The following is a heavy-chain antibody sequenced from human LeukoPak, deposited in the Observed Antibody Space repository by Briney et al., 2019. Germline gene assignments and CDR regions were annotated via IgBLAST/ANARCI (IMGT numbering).Heavy chain of an antibody. CDR1: GGSVTTNY. CDR3: ARHSSITGGRLSAYCLDP. V-gene: IGHV4-59*08. D-gene: IGHD7-27*01. Sequence: SATLSLTCTVSGGSVTTNYWSWIRQPPGKGLEWIAYKYYTGSTNCNPSLKSRVNILVDTSKNQVSLKLSSVTAADTAVYYCARHSSITGGRLSAYCLDPWGQGTLVTVSS. CDR2: KYYTGST. J-gene: IGHJ5*02.